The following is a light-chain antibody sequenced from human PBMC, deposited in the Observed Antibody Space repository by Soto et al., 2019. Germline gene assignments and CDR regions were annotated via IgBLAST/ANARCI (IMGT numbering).Light chain of an antibody. CDR3: QQYNAWPPT. CDR2: GAS. CDR1: QSVGSS. Sequence: VLTQSPATLSVSPGERVTLSCRTSQSVGSSLAWYQQVPGQAPRLLIYGASSRETGISDRFSGGGSGTEFVLTISDLQSEDFAVYSCQQYNAWPPTFGPGTKV. V-gene: IGKV3-15*01. J-gene: IGKJ1*01.